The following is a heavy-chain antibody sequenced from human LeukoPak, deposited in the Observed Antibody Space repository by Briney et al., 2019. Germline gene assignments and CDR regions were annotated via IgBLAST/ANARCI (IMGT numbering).Heavy chain of an antibody. CDR3: ARDRGAARTPFDY. CDR2: IYYSGST. D-gene: IGHD6-6*01. J-gene: IGHJ4*02. Sequence: SETLSLTCSVSGDSISGSSYYWGWIRQPPGKGLEWIGSIYYSGSTYYNPSLKSRVTISVDTSKNQFSLKLSSVTAADTAVYYCARDRGAARTPFDYWGQGTLVTVSS. CDR1: GDSISGSSYY. V-gene: IGHV4-39*07.